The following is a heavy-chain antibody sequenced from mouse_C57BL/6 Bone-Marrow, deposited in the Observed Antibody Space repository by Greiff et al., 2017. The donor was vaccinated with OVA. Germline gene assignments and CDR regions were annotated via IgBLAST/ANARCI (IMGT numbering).Heavy chain of an antibody. J-gene: IGHJ3*01. Sequence: EVQGVESVAELVRPGASVKLSCTASGFNIKNTYMHWLKQRPEQGLEWIGRIDPANGNTKYAPTFQGKATITADTSSNTAYLQLSSLTSEDTAIYDCASGGLLPEAWFAYWGQGTLVTVSA. CDR2: IDPANGNT. D-gene: IGHD2-3*01. CDR3: ASGGLLPEAWFAY. CDR1: GFNIKNTY. V-gene: IGHV14-3*01.